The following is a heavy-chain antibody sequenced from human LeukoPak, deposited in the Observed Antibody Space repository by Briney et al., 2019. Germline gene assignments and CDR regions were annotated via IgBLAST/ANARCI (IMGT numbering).Heavy chain of an antibody. J-gene: IGHJ4*02. V-gene: IGHV3-30*18. CDR2: ISYAETNK. D-gene: IGHD3-16*01. Sequence: PGGSLRLSCKASGFTFSNYGMHWVRQAPGKGLEWVAFISYAETNKHYADPVEGRFTISRDSSQNSLYLQMNSLRAEDTAIYYCAKTMRSRDGGEAFDFWGQGTLVTVSS. CDR3: AKTMRSRDGGEAFDF. CDR1: GFTFSNYG.